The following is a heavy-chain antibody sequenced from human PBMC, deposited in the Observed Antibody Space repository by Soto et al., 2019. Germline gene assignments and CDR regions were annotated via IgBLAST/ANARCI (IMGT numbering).Heavy chain of an antibody. D-gene: IGHD7-27*01. Sequence: ASVKVSCKASGYTFTSYGISWARQAPGQGLEWMGWISAYNGNTNYAQKLQGRVTMTTDTSTSTAYMELRSLRPDDTAVYYCARKGLNWGSHPVRYWGQGTLGTVFS. CDR2: ISAYNGNT. CDR1: GYTFTSYG. CDR3: ARKGLNWGSHPVRY. V-gene: IGHV1-18*04. J-gene: IGHJ1*01.